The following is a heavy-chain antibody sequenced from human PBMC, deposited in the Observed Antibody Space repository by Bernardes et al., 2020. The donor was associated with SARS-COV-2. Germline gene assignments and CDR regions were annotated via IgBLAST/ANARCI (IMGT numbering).Heavy chain of an antibody. J-gene: IGHJ6*02. CDR2: IYYSGST. CDR3: ARNFDFWKGLDV. Sequence: SETLSLTCTVSGGPVNNYYLSWIRQAPGKGLEWNGYIYYSGSTDYNPSLKGRITISVDTSMNQFSLTLNSVTSADTAVYYCARNFDFWKGLDVWGLGTSVTVSS. D-gene: IGHD3-3*01. V-gene: IGHV4-59*02. CDR1: GGPVNNYY.